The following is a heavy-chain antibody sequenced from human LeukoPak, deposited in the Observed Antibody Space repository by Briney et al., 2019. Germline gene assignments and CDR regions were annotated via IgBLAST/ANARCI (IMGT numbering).Heavy chain of an antibody. CDR3: ARHMTTVVTSLDY. CDR2: ISVYNGKT. CDR1: GYTFTGYY. D-gene: IGHD4-23*01. Sequence: GASVKVSCKASGYTFTGYYMHWVRQAPGQGLEWMGWISVYNGKTKYGPLQGRVTMTTDTSTATAYMELRGLSSDDTAMYYCARHMTTVVTSLDYWGQGTLVTVSS. V-gene: IGHV1-18*04. J-gene: IGHJ4*02.